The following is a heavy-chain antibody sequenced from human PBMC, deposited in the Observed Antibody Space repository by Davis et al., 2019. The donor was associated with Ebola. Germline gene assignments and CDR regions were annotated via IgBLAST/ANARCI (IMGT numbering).Heavy chain of an antibody. D-gene: IGHD1-26*01. Sequence: ASVKVSCKASGYIFTTYAIHWVRQAPGQRLEWMGWINAGNGDTKSSQKFQGRVTITADKSTSTAYMELSSLRSEDTAVYYCVRVGAVGRIVDYWGQGTLVTVSS. V-gene: IGHV1-3*01. J-gene: IGHJ4*02. CDR2: INAGNGDT. CDR1: GYIFTTYA. CDR3: VRVGAVGRIVDY.